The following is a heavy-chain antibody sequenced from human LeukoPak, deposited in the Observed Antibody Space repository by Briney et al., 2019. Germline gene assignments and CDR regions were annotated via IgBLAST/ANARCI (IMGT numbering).Heavy chain of an antibody. CDR2: ISYDQNNK. CDR3: ARDYWWNYDY. CDR1: GFTFSSYG. D-gene: IGHD1-7*01. J-gene: IGHJ4*02. Sequence: QTGESLRLSCAASGFTFSSYGMHRVRQAPGKGLEWVAVISYDQNNKYYADSVKGRFTISRDNSKNTLYLQMNSLRAEDTAVYYCARDYWWNYDYWGQGTLVTVSS. V-gene: IGHV3-30*03.